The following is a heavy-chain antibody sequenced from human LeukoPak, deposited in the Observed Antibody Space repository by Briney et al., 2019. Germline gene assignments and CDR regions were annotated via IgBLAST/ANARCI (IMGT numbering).Heavy chain of an antibody. CDR2: IFHTGST. Sequence: SETLSLTCSVSGDFFSSFHWHWIRQPPGKGLEWIGYIFHTGSTNYNPSLERRVTMSVDTSKNQFSLHLTSVTAADTAVYYCAKVPGRYLDFLWYFDLWGRGTLVTVSS. J-gene: IGHJ2*01. CDR3: AKVPGRYLDFLWYFDL. CDR1: GDFFSSFH. V-gene: IGHV4-59*01. D-gene: IGHD3-9*01.